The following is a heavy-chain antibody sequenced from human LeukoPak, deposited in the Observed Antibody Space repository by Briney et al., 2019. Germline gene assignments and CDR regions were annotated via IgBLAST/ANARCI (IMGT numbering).Heavy chain of an antibody. CDR1: GGTFSNYA. D-gene: IGHD2-2*01. CDR2: IIPIFGTA. CDR3: ARLSVPAAINWFDP. Sequence: SVKVSCKASGGTFSNYAISWVREAPGQGLEWMGGIIPIFGTANYAQKFQGRVTITADESTSTAYMELSSLRSDDTAVYYCARLSVPAAINWFDPWGQGTLVTVSS. V-gene: IGHV1-69*13. J-gene: IGHJ5*02.